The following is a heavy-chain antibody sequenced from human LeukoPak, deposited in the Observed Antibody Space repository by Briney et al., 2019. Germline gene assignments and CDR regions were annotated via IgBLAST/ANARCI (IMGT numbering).Heavy chain of an antibody. Sequence: GASVKVSCKASGGTFSSYAISWVRQAPGQGLEWMGGIIPIFGTANYAQKFQGRVTITADKSTSTAYMELSSLRSEDTAVYYCARGAEIEMATMGYDAFDIWGQGTMVTVSS. J-gene: IGHJ3*02. CDR3: ARGAEIEMATMGYDAFDI. CDR1: GGTFSSYA. CDR2: IIPIFGTA. D-gene: IGHD5-24*01. V-gene: IGHV1-69*06.